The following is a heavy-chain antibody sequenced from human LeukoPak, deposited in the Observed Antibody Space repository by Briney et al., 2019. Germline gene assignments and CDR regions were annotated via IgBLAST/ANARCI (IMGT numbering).Heavy chain of an antibody. CDR1: GGSISSYY. CDR3: ARESFGESIDY. D-gene: IGHD3-10*01. CDR2: IYYSGST. V-gene: IGHV4-59*01. J-gene: IGHJ4*02. Sequence: SETLSLTCTVSGGSISSYYWSWIRQPPGKGLEWIGYIYYSGSTNYNPSLKSRVTISVDTSKNQFSLKPSSVTAADTAVYYCARESFGESIDYWGQGTLVTVSS.